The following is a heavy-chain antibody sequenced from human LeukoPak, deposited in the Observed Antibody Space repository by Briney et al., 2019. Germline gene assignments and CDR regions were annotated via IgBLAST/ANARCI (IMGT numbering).Heavy chain of an antibody. CDR1: GFIFSSNG. CDR2: IWYDGRSE. CDR3: ARVARPLNYDFWSGYAHYFDY. J-gene: IGHJ4*02. V-gene: IGHV3-33*01. Sequence: WGSLRLSCAASGFIFSSNGMHWVRQAPGKGLEWVAFIWYDGRSEDYVDSVKGRLTISRDNAKNSLYLQMNSLRAEDTAVYYCARVARPLNYDFWSGYAHYFDYWGQGTLVTVSS. D-gene: IGHD3-3*01.